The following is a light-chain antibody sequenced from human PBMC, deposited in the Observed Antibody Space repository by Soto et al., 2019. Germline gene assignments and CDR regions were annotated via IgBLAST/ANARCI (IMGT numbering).Light chain of an antibody. J-gene: IGKJ2*01. CDR3: QQYGSSFRYT. Sequence: EIVLTQSPGTLSLSPGERATLSCRASQSVNGNYLTWYQQKPGRAPRLLIYGASTRATGTPDRFSGSGSGTVVTLTISRLETEDFAVYYCQQYGSSFRYTFGQGTKLEIK. V-gene: IGKV3-20*01. CDR1: QSVNGNY. CDR2: GAS.